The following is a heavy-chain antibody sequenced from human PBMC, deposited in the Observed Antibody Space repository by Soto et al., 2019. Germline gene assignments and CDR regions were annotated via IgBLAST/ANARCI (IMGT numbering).Heavy chain of an antibody. CDR2: INSDGSST. CDR1: GFTFSSYC. J-gene: IGHJ4*02. D-gene: IGHD2-15*01. Sequence: EVQLLESGGGLVQPGGSLRLSCAASGFTFSSYCMHWVRQAPGKGLVWVSRINSDGSSTSYADSVKGRFTISRDNAKNTLYLQMNSLRAEDTAVYYCVRTSLVVAAATREDYWGQGPLLTVSS. V-gene: IGHV3-74*01. CDR3: VRTSLVVAAATREDY.